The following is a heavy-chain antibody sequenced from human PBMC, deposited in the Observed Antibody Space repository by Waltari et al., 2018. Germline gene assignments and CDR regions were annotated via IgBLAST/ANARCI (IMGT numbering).Heavy chain of an antibody. Sequence: QVPLHQWGAGLLKPSETLSPPCGVSGGSFNDYYWTWIRQPPGKGLEWIGEIHHSGTTDYNPSLNSRLTMSVDTSKKQISLKMSSVTAADTAVYYCARGDLHYGSSGFFYWGQGALVTVSS. V-gene: IGHV4-34*01. CDR1: GGSFNDYY. J-gene: IGHJ4*02. CDR3: ARGDLHYGSSGFFY. D-gene: IGHD3-22*01. CDR2: IHHSGTT.